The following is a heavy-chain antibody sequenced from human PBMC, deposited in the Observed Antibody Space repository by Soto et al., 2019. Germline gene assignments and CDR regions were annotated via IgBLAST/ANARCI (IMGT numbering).Heavy chain of an antibody. CDR3: ARTSQGRGDSWSGPTYCYYYMDV. Sequence: EVQLVESGGGLVQPGGSLRLSCAASGFTVSSNYMSWVRQAPGKGLEWVSVIYSGGSTYYADSVKGRFTISRDNSKNTLYLQMNSLRAEDTAVYYCARTSQGRGDSWSGPTYCYYYMDVWGKGTTVTVSS. J-gene: IGHJ6*03. CDR2: IYSGGST. V-gene: IGHV3-66*01. D-gene: IGHD3-3*01. CDR1: GFTVSSNY.